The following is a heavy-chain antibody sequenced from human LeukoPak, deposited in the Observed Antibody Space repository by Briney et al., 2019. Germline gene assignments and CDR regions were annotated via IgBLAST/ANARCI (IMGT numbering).Heavy chain of an antibody. J-gene: IGHJ4*02. V-gene: IGHV4-31*03. D-gene: IGHD3-22*01. CDR1: GGSISSGGYY. CDR3: AGLVGRYSSGLYYYYFDY. CDR2: IHHSGSS. Sequence: SETLSLTCTVSGGSISSGGYYWSWIRQHPGKGLEWIGYIHHSGSSYYNPSLKSRVIISVDTSKNQFSLKLSSVTAADTAVYYCAGLVGRYSSGLYYYYFDYWGQGTLVTVSS.